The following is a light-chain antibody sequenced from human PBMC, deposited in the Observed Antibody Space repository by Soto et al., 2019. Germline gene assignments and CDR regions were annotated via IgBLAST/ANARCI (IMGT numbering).Light chain of an antibody. Sequence: DIQMTQSPPTLSASVGDRVIITCRASQSVSGGLAWYRQKPGKAPELLIYSASTLETGVPSRFSGSGSGTDFTLTVSSLQREDFATYYCQQYERYPLTFGGGTKVEIK. CDR1: QSVSGG. CDR2: SAS. J-gene: IGKJ4*01. CDR3: QQYERYPLT. V-gene: IGKV1-5*03.